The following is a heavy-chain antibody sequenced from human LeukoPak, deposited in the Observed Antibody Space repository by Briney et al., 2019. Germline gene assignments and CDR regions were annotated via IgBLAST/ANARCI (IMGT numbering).Heavy chain of an antibody. V-gene: IGHV3-48*01. CDR2: ISSSSTTI. J-gene: IGHJ4*02. CDR1: GFTFSSYA. CDR3: ARVTYSSGWYS. Sequence: GGSLRLSCAASGFTFSSYAMSWVRQAPGKVLEWISYISSSSTTIYYADSVKGRFTISRDNAKNSLYLQMNSLRAEDTAVYYCARVTYSSGWYSWGQGTLVTVSS. D-gene: IGHD6-19*01.